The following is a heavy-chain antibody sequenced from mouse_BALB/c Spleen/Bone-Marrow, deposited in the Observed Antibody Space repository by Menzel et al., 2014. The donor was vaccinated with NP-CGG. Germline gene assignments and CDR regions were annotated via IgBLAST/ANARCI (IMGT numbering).Heavy chain of an antibody. CDR1: GYSITSGYS. J-gene: IGHJ3*01. CDR2: IHYSGST. Sequence: ESGPDLVKPTQSLSLTCTVTGYSITSGYSWLWIRQFPGNKLEWMGYIHYSGSTNYNPSLKSRISITRDASKNQFFLQLNSVTTEDTATYYCARDYYGWFAYWGQGTLVTVSA. V-gene: IGHV3-1*02. CDR3: ARDYYGWFAY. D-gene: IGHD1-1*01.